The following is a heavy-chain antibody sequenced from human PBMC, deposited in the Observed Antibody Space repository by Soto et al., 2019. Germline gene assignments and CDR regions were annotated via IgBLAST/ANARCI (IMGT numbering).Heavy chain of an antibody. J-gene: IGHJ4*02. CDR3: ARDQEEMATIFKYFDY. D-gene: IGHD5-12*01. V-gene: IGHV3-30-3*01. Sequence: GGALRLSCAASGFTFSSYAMHWVRQAPGKGLEWVAVISYDGSNKYYADSVKGRFTISRDNAKNSLYLQMNSLRAEDTAVYYCARDQEEMATIFKYFDYWGQGTLVTVSS. CDR1: GFTFSSYA. CDR2: ISYDGSNK.